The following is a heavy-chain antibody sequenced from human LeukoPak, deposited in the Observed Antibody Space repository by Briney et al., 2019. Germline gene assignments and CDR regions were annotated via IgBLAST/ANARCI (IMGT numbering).Heavy chain of an antibody. CDR2: IYYSGST. V-gene: IGHV4-30-4*07. CDR3: SRYSISGYRGYDMRVNYYYYYMDV. J-gene: IGHJ6*03. D-gene: IGHD5-12*01. Sequence: PSETLSLTCAVSGGSISSGGYSWSWIRQPPGKGLEWIGYIYYSGSTYCNPSLKSRVTISVDTSKNQFSLKLSSVTAADPAVYYCSRYSISGYRGYDMRVNYYYYYMDVWGKGTTVTVSS. CDR1: GGSISSGGYS.